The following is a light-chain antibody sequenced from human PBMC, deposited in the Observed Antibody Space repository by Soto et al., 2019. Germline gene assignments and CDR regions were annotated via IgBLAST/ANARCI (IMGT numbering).Light chain of an antibody. CDR2: AAS. V-gene: IGKV1-27*01. J-gene: IGKJ1*01. Sequence: DIQMTQSPSSLSASVGDRITITCRASQGVRNYLAWYQQKPGRVPKLLIYAASTLQSGVPSRFSDSGSGTDFTLTISSLQPEDVATYYCQKYNSAPWTFDQGTKVEI. CDR3: QKYNSAPWT. CDR1: QGVRNY.